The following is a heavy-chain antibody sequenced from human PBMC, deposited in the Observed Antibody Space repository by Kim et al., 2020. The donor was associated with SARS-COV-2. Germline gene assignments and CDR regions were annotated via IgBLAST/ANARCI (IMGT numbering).Heavy chain of an antibody. D-gene: IGHD6-19*01. CDR3: ATAAVAGTLAWFDP. J-gene: IGHJ5*02. Sequence: AQTGQGRVTMTEDTSTDTAYMGLSSLRSEDTAVYYCATAAVAGTLAWFDPWGQGTLVTVSS. V-gene: IGHV1-24*01.